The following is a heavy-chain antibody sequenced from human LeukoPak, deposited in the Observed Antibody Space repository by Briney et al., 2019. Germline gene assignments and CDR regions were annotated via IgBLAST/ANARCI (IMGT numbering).Heavy chain of an antibody. D-gene: IGHD3-10*01. CDR3: AGQEGLYFGVGFDP. J-gene: IGHJ5*02. CDR2: ISSSGSTI. CDR1: GFTFSDYY. Sequence: GGTLRLSCAASGFTFSDYYMSWIRQGPGKGLEWVSYISSSGSTIYYADSVKGRFTIYRANAKNYQYLQMKSSRAEATSVYYCAGQEGLYFGVGFDPWGQGTLVTVSS. V-gene: IGHV3-11*01.